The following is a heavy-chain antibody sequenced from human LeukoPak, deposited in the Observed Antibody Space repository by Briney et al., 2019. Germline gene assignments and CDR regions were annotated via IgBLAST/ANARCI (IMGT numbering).Heavy chain of an antibody. Sequence: GGSLRLSCITSEITSINYGMSWVRQAPGKGLEWVSGISASGDTTYYADSVKGRFTISRDNSKNTVYLQMNSLRVEDTAVYYCAKDRGYWGQGTLVTVSS. CDR1: EITSINYG. J-gene: IGHJ4*02. CDR3: AKDRGY. V-gene: IGHV3-23*01. CDR2: ISASGDTT.